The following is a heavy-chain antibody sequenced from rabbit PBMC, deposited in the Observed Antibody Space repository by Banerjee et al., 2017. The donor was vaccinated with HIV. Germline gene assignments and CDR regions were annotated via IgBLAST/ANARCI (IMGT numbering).Heavy chain of an antibody. CDR2: IDTGSSGSA. D-gene: IGHD6-1*01. J-gene: IGHJ3*01. CDR3: ARNPDYAGYGYARLDL. Sequence: QEQLEESGGDLVKPEGSLTLTCTASGFSFSSSYWICWVRQAPGKGLEWIACIDTGSSGSAYYASWAKGRFTGSKASSTTVTLQVTSLTAADTATYFCARNPDYAGYGYARLDLWGPGTLVTVS. V-gene: IGHV1S45*01. CDR1: GFSFSSSYW.